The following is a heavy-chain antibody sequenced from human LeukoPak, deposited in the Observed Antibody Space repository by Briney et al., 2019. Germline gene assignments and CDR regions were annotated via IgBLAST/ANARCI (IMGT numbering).Heavy chain of an antibody. Sequence: GESLKISCKGSGYSFSTYWIGWVRQMPGKGLEWMGIIYPGDSDTRYSPSFQAQVTISADKSLTTAYLHWSSLKASDTAMYYCARRSYSSSWSSLGYWGQGTLVTVSS. J-gene: IGHJ4*02. D-gene: IGHD6-13*01. CDR2: IYPGDSDT. CDR1: GYSFSTYW. CDR3: ARRSYSSSWSSLGY. V-gene: IGHV5-51*01.